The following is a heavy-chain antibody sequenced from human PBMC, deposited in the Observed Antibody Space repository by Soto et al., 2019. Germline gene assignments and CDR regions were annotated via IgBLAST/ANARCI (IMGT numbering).Heavy chain of an antibody. CDR3: ARDRDYFDRRGYRSYYYYYYGMDV. CDR2: IYCSGST. D-gene: IGHD3-22*01. V-gene: IGHV4-61*01. Sequence: QVQLQESGPGLVKPSETLSLTCTVSGGSVSSGSYYWSWLRQPPGKGLEWVGYIYCSGSTNYIPALQSGVPISVDTTKHQCSLKLSSVTAADKAVYCCARDRDYFDRRGYRSYYYYYYGMDVWGQGTTVSVSS. CDR1: GGSVSSGSYY. J-gene: IGHJ6*02.